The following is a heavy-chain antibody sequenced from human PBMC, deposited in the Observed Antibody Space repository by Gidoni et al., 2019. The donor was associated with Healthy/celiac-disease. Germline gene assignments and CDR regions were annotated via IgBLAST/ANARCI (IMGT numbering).Heavy chain of an antibody. CDR1: GFTFRSYS. V-gene: IGHV3-21*01. CDR3: AGDSSSPWEDYYYGMDV. Sequence: EVQLVESGGGLVKPGGSLRLSCAASGFTFRSYSMNWVRQAPGKGLGWVSSISSSSSYIYYTDSVKGRFTISRDNAKNSLYLQMNSLRAEDTAVYYCAGDSSSPWEDYYYGMDVWGQGTTVTVSS. J-gene: IGHJ6*02. CDR2: ISSSSSYI. D-gene: IGHD6-6*01.